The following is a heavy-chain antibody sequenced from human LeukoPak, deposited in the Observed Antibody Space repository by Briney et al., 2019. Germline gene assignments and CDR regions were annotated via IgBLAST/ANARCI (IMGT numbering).Heavy chain of an antibody. J-gene: IGHJ4*02. Sequence: ASVKVSCKASGYIFTTYNMHWVRQAPGQGLEWMGVINPSVDITNYAQKFQGRVTLTRDMSTSTVYMELSSLRSEDTAVYYCARDASGSYLFDYWGQGTLATVSS. D-gene: IGHD1-26*01. CDR3: ARDASGSYLFDY. V-gene: IGHV1-46*01. CDR1: GYIFTTYN. CDR2: INPSVDIT.